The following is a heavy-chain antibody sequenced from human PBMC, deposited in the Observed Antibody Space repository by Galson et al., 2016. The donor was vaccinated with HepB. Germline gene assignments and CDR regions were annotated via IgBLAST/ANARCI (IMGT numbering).Heavy chain of an antibody. V-gene: IGHV3-7*01. CDR3: AKKWSYGDYSYFDY. CDR2: IKEDGSEE. J-gene: IGHJ4*02. CDR1: GFTFSGYW. D-gene: IGHD4-17*01. Sequence: SMRLSCAASGFTFSGYWMTWVRQAPGKGLEGVANIKEDGSEEYYVESVKGRFTISRDNAKNSLYLQMNRLRAEDTAVYYCAKKWSYGDYSYFDYWGQGTLVTVSS.